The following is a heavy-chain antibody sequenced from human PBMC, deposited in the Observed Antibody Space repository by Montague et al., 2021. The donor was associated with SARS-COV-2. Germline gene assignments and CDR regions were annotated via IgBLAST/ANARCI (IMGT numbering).Heavy chain of an antibody. J-gene: IGHJ6*02. CDR2: ISYDGSVK. D-gene: IGHD3-10*01. V-gene: IGHV3-30*18. Sequence: RLSWSASGFSFSNFGMHWVRQAPGKGLEWLAVISYDGSVKYYADFLRGRFSISKDNSKHTVYLQMNSLRPEDTAVYFCAKNRAIFWFGEGRESMDAWGQGTTVIVS. CDR3: AKNRAIFWFGEGRESMDA. CDR1: GFSFSNFG.